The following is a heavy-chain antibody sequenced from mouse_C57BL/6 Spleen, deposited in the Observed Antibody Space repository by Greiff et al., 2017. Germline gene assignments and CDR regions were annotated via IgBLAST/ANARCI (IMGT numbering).Heavy chain of an antibody. CDR3: AKNGRELPAWFAY. CDR2: IWRGGST. D-gene: IGHD2-1*01. CDR1: GFSLTSYG. J-gene: IGHJ3*01. Sequence: VQLVESGPGLVQPSQSLSITCTVSGFSLTSYGVHWVRQSPGKGLEWLGVIWRGGSTDYNAAFMSRLSITKDNSKSQVFFKMNSLQADDTAIYYCAKNGRELPAWFAYWGQGTLVTVSA. V-gene: IGHV2-5*01.